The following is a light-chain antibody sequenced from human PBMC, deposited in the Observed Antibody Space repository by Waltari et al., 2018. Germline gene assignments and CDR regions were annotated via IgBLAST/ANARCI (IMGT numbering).Light chain of an antibody. V-gene: IGKV1-39*01. Sequence: DIQPTQSLSSLSASPRDRLPITCRASQSINSYLNWYQQKPGKAPKLLIYGTSSLQSGVPSRFSGSGSGTDFSLTINSLQPEDFAAYYCQQTYTTPYTFGQGTKLEIK. CDR3: QQTYTTPYT. J-gene: IGKJ2*01. CDR1: QSINSY. CDR2: GTS.